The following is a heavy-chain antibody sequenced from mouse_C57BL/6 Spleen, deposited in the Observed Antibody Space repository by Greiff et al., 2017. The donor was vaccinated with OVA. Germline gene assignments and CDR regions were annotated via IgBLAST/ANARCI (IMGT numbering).Heavy chain of an antibody. CDR1: GYSFTGYY. V-gene: IGHV1-42*01. CDR2: INPSTGGT. Sequence: VQLQQSGPELVKPGASVKISCKASGYSFTGYYMNWVKQSPEKSPEWIGEINPSTGGTTYNKKFKAKATLTVDKSSSTAYMQLKSLTSEDSAVYYCARWGQLRPFFDYWGQGTTLTVSS. J-gene: IGHJ2*01. CDR3: ARWGQLRPFFDY. D-gene: IGHD3-2*02.